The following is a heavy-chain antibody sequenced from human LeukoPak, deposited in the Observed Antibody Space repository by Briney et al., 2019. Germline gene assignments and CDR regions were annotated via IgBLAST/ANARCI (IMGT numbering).Heavy chain of an antibody. Sequence: ASVKVSCKASGYTFTSYGISWVRQAPGQGLEWMGWINPNSGGTNYAQKFQGRVTMTRDTSISTAYMELSRLRSDDTAVYYRARATVAAYNWFDPWGQGTLVTVSS. V-gene: IGHV1-2*02. J-gene: IGHJ5*02. CDR2: INPNSGGT. CDR3: ARATVAAYNWFDP. CDR1: GYTFTSYG. D-gene: IGHD2-15*01.